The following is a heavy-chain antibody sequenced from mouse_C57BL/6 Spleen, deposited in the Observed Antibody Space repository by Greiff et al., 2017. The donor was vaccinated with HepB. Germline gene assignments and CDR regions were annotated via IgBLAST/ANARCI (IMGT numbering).Heavy chain of an antibody. CDR3: ARGRDYDALGYFDY. CDR2: IYPGSGST. Sequence: QVQLKQPGAELVKPGASVKMSCKASGYTFTSYWITWVKQRPGQGLEWIGDIYPGSGSTNYNEKFKSKATLTVDTSSSTAYMQLSSLTSEDSAVYYCARGRDYDALGYFDYWGQGTTLTVSS. CDR1: GYTFTSYW. D-gene: IGHD2-4*01. V-gene: IGHV1-55*01. J-gene: IGHJ2*01.